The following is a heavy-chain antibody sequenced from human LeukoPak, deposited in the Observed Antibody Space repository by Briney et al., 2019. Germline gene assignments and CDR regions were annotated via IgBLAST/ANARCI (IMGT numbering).Heavy chain of an antibody. V-gene: IGHV4-39*07. J-gene: IGHJ4*02. CDR1: GGSISSSSYY. CDR3: AREGLHYYDSSGYFGY. Sequence: SETLSLTCTVSGGSISSSSYYWGWIRQPPGKGLEWIGSIYYSGSTYYNPSLKSRVTISVDTSKNQFSLKLSSVTAADTAVYYCAREGLHYYDSSGYFGYWGQGTLVTVSS. D-gene: IGHD3-22*01. CDR2: IYYSGST.